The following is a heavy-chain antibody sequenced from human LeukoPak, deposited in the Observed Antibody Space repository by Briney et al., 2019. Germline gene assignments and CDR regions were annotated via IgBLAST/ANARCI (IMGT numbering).Heavy chain of an antibody. J-gene: IGHJ6*02. CDR2: ISYDGSNK. D-gene: IGHD1-26*01. Sequence: GGSLRLSCAASGFTFSSYAMHWVRQAPGKGLEWVAVISYDGSNKYYADSVKGRFTISRDNSKNTLYLQMNSLRAEDTAVYYCARGRELLDLYYYGMDVWGQGTTVTVSS. V-gene: IGHV3-30*04. CDR1: GFTFSSYA. CDR3: ARGRELLDLYYYGMDV.